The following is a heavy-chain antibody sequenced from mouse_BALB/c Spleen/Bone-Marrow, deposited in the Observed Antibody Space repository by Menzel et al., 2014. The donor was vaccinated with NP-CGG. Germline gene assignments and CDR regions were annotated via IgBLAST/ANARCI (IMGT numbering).Heavy chain of an antibody. V-gene: IGHV1-74*01. Sequence: VKLVESGAKLVRPGASVKLSCKASGYSFSSYWMNWVKQRPGQGLEWIGMIHPSDSETRLNQKFKDKATLTVDKSSSTAYMQLSSPTSEDSAVYYCASRGSTMIPDYWGQGTTLTVSS. CDR3: ASRGSTMIPDY. CDR1: GYSFSSYW. D-gene: IGHD2-4*01. J-gene: IGHJ2*01. CDR2: IHPSDSET.